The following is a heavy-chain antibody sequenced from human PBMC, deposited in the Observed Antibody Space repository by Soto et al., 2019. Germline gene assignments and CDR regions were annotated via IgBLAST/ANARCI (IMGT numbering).Heavy chain of an antibody. D-gene: IGHD5-18*01. J-gene: IGHJ4*02. CDR2: INHSGST. V-gene: IGHV4-34*01. Sequence: SETLSLTCAVYGGSFSCYYWSWIRQRPGKGLEWIGEINHSGSTNYNPSLKSRVTISVDTSKNQFSLKLSSVTAADTAVYYCARGLIQLWPRGGKFDYWGQGTLVTVSS. CDR3: ARGLIQLWPRGGKFDY. CDR1: GGSFSCYY.